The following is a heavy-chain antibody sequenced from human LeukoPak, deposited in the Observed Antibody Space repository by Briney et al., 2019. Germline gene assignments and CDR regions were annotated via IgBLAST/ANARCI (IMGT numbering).Heavy chain of an antibody. V-gene: IGHV4-61*01. CDR2: MHYSGST. D-gene: IGHD1-14*01. J-gene: IGHJ4*02. CDR3: ASLLGPWYIDF. Sequence: SETLSLTCTVSGGSVSSTTNYWSWVRQPPGKGPEWIGYMHYSGSTNYNPSRKSRVPISLDTSKNQFSLTLSSVTAADTAVYYCASLLGPWYIDFWGQGILVTVSS. CDR1: GGSVSSTTNY.